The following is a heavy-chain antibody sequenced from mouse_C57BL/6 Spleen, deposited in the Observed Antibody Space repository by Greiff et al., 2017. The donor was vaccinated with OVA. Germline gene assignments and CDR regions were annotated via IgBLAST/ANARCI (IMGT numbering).Heavy chain of an antibody. CDR1: GFTFSSYA. J-gene: IGHJ4*01. CDR3: TRADSTVLLYYAMDY. Sequence: EVQVVESGAGLVKPGGSLKLSCAASGFTFSSYAMSWVRQTPEKRLEWVAYISSGGDYIYYADTVKGRFTISRDNARNTLYLQMSSLKSEDTAMYYCTRADSTVLLYYAMDYWGQGTSVTVSS. CDR2: ISSGGDYI. V-gene: IGHV5-9-1*02. D-gene: IGHD2-5*01.